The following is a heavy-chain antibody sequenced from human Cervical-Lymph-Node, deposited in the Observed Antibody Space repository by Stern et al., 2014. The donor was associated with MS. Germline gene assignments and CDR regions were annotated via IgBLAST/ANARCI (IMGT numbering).Heavy chain of an antibody. CDR3: ARQYSSGWYDS. CDR1: GHSFTNFW. J-gene: IGHJ5*01. Sequence: QLVQSGAEVKKPGDSLRISCQGSGHSFTNFWVAWVRQMPGKGLEWMGIVYPVDSNTRFSPSFRGQVTMSADKSTNTAYLQWSSLKASDTAMYYCARQYSSGWYDSWGQGTLVTVSS. V-gene: IGHV5-51*01. CDR2: VYPVDSNT. D-gene: IGHD3-22*01.